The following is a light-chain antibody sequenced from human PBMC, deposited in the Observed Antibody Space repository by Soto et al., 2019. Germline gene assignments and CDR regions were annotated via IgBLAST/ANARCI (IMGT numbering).Light chain of an antibody. V-gene: IGLV2-11*01. Sequence: SALTQPRSVSGSPGQSVTISCTGTSSDVGGYNYVSWYQQHPGKAPKLMIYDVSKRPSGVPDRFSGSKSGNTGSLTISGLQAEDEADYYCCSYAGSYTFYVFGTGTKVTVL. CDR3: CSYAGSYTFYV. CDR2: DVS. J-gene: IGLJ1*01. CDR1: SSDVGGYNY.